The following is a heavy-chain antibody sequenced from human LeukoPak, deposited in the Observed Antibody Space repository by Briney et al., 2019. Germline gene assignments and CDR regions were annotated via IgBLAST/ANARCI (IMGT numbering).Heavy chain of an antibody. CDR1: GGSISSYY. D-gene: IGHD6-19*01. CDR2: IYYSGST. J-gene: IGHJ4*02. CDR3: ARHDGSSGWSNYFDY. V-gene: IGHV4-59*08. Sequence: PSETLSLTCTVSGGSISSYYWSWIRQPPGKGLEWIGYIYYSGSTNYNPSLKSRVTISVDTSKNQFSLKLSSVTAADTAVYYCARHDGSSGWSNYFDYWGQGTPVTVSS.